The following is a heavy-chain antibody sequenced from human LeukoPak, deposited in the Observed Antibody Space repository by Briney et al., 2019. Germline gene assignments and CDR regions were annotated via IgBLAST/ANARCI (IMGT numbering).Heavy chain of an antibody. Sequence: SETLSLTCTVSGGSISSGGYYWSWIRQPPGKGLEWIGYIYHSGSTYYNPSLKSRVTISVDRSKNQFSLKLSSVTAADTAVYYCATSPSGPFDYWGQGTLVTVSS. CDR1: GGSISSGGYY. J-gene: IGHJ4*02. D-gene: IGHD3-3*01. V-gene: IGHV4-30-2*01. CDR3: ATSPSGPFDY. CDR2: IYHSGST.